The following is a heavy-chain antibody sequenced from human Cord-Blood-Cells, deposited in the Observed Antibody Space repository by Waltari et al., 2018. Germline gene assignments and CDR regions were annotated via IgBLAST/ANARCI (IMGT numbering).Heavy chain of an antibody. CDR2: ISYDGSNK. CDR1: GFTFSSYG. V-gene: IGHV3-30*03. CDR3: AATEYYGSGSYSSYYYYGMDV. D-gene: IGHD3-10*01. J-gene: IGHJ6*02. Sequence: QVKLVESGGGVVQPGRSLRLSCAASGFTFSSYGLHWVRKAPVLGLEWVAVISYDGSNKYYADSVKGRFTISRDNSKNTLYLQMNSLRAEDTAVYYCAATEYYGSGSYSSYYYYGMDVWGQGTTVTVSS.